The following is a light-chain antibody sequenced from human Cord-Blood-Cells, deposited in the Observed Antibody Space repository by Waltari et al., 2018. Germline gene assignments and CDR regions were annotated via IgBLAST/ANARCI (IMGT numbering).Light chain of an antibody. CDR3: QQYNNWPWT. CDR1: QSVSSN. Sequence: IVMTQSPATLSVSPGARATLSCSASQSVSSNLAWYQQNPGQAPSLLIYGASTRATGIPARFSGSGSGTEFTLTISSLQSEDFAVYDCQQYNNWPWTFGQGTKVEIK. J-gene: IGKJ1*01. V-gene: IGKV3-15*01. CDR2: GAS.